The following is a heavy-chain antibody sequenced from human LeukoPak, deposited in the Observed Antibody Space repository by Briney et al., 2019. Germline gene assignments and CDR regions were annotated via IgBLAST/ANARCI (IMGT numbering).Heavy chain of an antibody. J-gene: IGHJ5*02. Sequence: PGGSLRLSCAASGFTFSSYSMNWVRQAPGKGLEWVSSISSSSSYIYYADSVKGRFTISRDNAKNSLYLQMNSLRAEDTAVYYCARGNYDILTGPNWFDPWGQGTLVTVSS. CDR2: ISSSSSYI. V-gene: IGHV3-21*01. D-gene: IGHD3-9*01. CDR1: GFTFSSYS. CDR3: ARGNYDILTGPNWFDP.